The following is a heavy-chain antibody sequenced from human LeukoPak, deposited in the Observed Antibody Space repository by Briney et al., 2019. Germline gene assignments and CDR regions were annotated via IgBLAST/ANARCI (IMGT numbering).Heavy chain of an antibody. CDR3: APAIEKNWFDP. CDR2: IYHSGST. V-gene: IGHV4-38-2*01. D-gene: IGHD5-24*01. J-gene: IGHJ5*02. CDR1: GYSISSGYY. Sequence: PSETLSLTCAVSGYSISSGYYWGWIRPPPGKGLEWIGSIYHSGSTYYNPSLKSRVTISVDTSKNQFSLKLSSVTAADTAVYYCAPAIEKNWFDPWGQGTLVTVSS.